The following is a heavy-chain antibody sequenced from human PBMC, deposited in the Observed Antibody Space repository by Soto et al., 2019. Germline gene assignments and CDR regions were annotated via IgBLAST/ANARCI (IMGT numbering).Heavy chain of an antibody. Sequence: ASVKVFCKVSGYTLTELSMHWVRQAPGKGLEWLGGFDPEDGETSYAQKFQGRVTMTEDTSTDTAYMELSSLRSEDTAVYYCATTNPVDYGDYDGDYYYYYGMDVWGQGTTVTVSS. CDR1: GYTLTELS. V-gene: IGHV1-24*01. J-gene: IGHJ6*02. D-gene: IGHD4-17*01. CDR2: FDPEDGET. CDR3: ATTNPVDYGDYDGDYYYYYGMDV.